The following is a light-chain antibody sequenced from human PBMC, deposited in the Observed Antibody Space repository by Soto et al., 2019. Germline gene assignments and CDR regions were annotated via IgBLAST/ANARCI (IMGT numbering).Light chain of an antibody. V-gene: IGLV9-49*03. CDR1: SGYSNNK. CDR2: VGTGGIVG. CDR3: GADHGSGSNFVVV. Sequence: QLVLTQPPSASASLGASVTLTCTLSSGYSNNKVDWYQQRPGKGPRFVMRVGTGGIVGSKGDGIPDRFSVLGSGLNRYLTIKNIEEEDESDYHCGADHGSGSNFVVVFGGGTKVTVL. J-gene: IGLJ2*01.